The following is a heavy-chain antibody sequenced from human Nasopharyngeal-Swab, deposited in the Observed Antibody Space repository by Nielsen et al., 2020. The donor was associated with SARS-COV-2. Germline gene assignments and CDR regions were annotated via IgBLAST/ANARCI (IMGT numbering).Heavy chain of an antibody. V-gene: IGHV3-48*03. Sequence: GESLKISCAASGFTFSSYEMNWVRQAPGKGLEWVSYISSGSTIYYADSVKGRFTISRDNAKNSLYLQMNSLRAEDTAVYYCAIRGYGSGSYRLYYYYGMDVWGQGTTVTVSS. CDR1: GFTFSSYE. D-gene: IGHD3-10*01. J-gene: IGHJ6*02. CDR3: AIRGYGSGSYRLYYYYGMDV. CDR2: ISSGSTI.